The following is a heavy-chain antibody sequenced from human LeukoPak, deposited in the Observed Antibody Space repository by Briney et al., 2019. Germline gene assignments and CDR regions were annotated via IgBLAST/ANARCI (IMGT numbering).Heavy chain of an antibody. Sequence: PGGSLRLSCAASGISFSGNWMGWVRQAPGEGLEWVASIKYDGSAKYNADSVKGRFTISRDNAKNSLYLHMNSLRAEDTAVYYCARSKAGGYWGQGTLVIVST. CDR2: IKYDGSAK. CDR1: GISFSGNW. V-gene: IGHV3-7*01. J-gene: IGHJ4*02. CDR3: ARSKAGGY. D-gene: IGHD3-10*01.